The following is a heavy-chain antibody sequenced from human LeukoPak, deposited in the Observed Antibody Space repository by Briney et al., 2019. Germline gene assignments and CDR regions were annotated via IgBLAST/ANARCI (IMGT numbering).Heavy chain of an antibody. Sequence: GGSLRLSCAASGFTFDDYAMSWVRQAPGKGLEWVSGINWNGGNTGYADSVKGRFTISRDNAKNSLYLQMNSLRAEDTAVYYCARFPTPYTYYYYYYMDVWGKGTTVTVSS. CDR3: ARFPTPYTYYYYYYMDV. J-gene: IGHJ6*03. D-gene: IGHD3-16*01. V-gene: IGHV3-20*04. CDR1: GFTFDDYA. CDR2: INWNGGNT.